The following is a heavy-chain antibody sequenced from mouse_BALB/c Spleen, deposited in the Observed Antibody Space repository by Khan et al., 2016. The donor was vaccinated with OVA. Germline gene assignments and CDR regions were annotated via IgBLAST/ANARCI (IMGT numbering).Heavy chain of an antibody. Sequence: QIQLVQSGPELKKPGETVKISCKASGYPFTNYGMNWVKQAPGKGLKWMGWINTYTGEPTSADDFKGRFAFSLETSASTAYLQIDNLKNEDTASYFCASGGYWYFDVWGAGTTVTVSA. CDR1: GYPFTNYG. J-gene: IGHJ1*01. V-gene: IGHV9-3-1*01. CDR3: ASGGYWYFDV. CDR2: INTYTGEP. D-gene: IGHD1-1*02.